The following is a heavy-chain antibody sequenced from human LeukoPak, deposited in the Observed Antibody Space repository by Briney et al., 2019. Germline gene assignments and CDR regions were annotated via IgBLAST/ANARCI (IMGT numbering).Heavy chain of an antibody. J-gene: IGHJ4*02. D-gene: IGHD5-18*01. Sequence: SETLSLTCTVSGGSISGSDDYWSWIRQPPGKGLEWIGYIYYSGSTYYNPSLKSRVTISVDTSKNQFSLNLSSVTAADTAVYYCARLIGGYSYVIDYWGQGTLVTVSS. V-gene: IGHV4-30-4*01. CDR2: IYYSGST. CDR3: ARLIGGYSYVIDY. CDR1: GGSISGSDDY.